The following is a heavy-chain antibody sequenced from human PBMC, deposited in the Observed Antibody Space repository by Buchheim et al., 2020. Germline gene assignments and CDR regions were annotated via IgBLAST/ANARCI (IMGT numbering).Heavy chain of an antibody. CDR2: ISYDGSNK. V-gene: IGHV3-30*04. Sequence: QVQLVESGGGVVQPGRSLRLSCAASGFTFSSYAMHWVRQAPGKGLEWVAVISYDGSNKYYADSVKGRFTIFRDNSKNTLYLQMNSLRAEDTAVYYCARDALDIVVVPAATGGGWFDPWGQGTL. CDR3: ARDALDIVVVPAATGGGWFDP. J-gene: IGHJ5*02. CDR1: GFTFSSYA. D-gene: IGHD2-2*03.